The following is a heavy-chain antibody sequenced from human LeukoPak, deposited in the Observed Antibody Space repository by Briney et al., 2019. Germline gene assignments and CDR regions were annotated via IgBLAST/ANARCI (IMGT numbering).Heavy chain of an antibody. J-gene: IGHJ4*02. CDR3: VRLRRSSATGGYYYYYDY. Sequence: GGSLRLSCGASGFTFSSFSMNWVRQAPGKGLEWVSSITPASSYIYYADSVRGRFTISRDNAKNSLFLQMDSLSAEDTAVYYCVRLRRSSATGGYYYYYDYWGQGILVTVSS. V-gene: IGHV3-21*01. CDR1: GFTFSSFS. CDR2: ITPASSYI. D-gene: IGHD3-22*01.